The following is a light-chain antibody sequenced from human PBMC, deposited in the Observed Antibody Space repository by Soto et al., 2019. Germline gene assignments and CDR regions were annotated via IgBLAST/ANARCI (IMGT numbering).Light chain of an antibody. CDR3: CSYAGSSTFV. CDR2: EVS. CDR1: SSDVGSYNL. V-gene: IGLV2-23*02. J-gene: IGLJ1*01. Sequence: QSVVTQPASVSGSPGQSITISCTGTSSDVGSYNLVSWYQQHPGKAPKLMIYEVSKRPSGVSNRFSGSKSGNTASLTISGLQAEDEAGYYCCSYAGSSTFVFGTGTKLTVL.